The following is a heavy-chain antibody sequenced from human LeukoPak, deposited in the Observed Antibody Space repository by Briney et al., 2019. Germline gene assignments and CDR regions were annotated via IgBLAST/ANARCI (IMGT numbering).Heavy chain of an antibody. CDR2: IYTSGST. D-gene: IGHD5-18*01. CDR3: AREASGYSYGYFDY. J-gene: IGHJ4*02. CDR1: GDSISNYY. Sequence: PSETLSLTCTVSGDSISNYYWSWIRQPAGKGLEWIGRIYTSGSTNYNPSLKSRVTISVDTSKNQFSLKLSSVTAADTAVYYCAREASGYSYGYFDYWGQGTLVTVSS. V-gene: IGHV4-4*07.